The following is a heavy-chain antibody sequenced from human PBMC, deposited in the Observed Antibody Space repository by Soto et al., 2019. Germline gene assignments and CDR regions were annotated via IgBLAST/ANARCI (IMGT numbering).Heavy chain of an antibody. CDR2: ISGSGGST. V-gene: IGHV3-23*01. Sequence: GGSLRLSCAASGFTFSNYAMSWVRQAPGKGLEWVSAISGSGGSTYYADSVKGRFTISRDNSKNTLYLQMNSLRAEDTAVYYCAGIAAADNYYYYYMDVWGKGTTVTVSS. CDR3: AGIAAADNYYYYYMDV. J-gene: IGHJ6*03. D-gene: IGHD6-13*01. CDR1: GFTFSNYA.